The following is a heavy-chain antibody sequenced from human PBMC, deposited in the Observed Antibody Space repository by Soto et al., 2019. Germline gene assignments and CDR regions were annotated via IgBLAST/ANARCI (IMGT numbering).Heavy chain of an antibody. D-gene: IGHD3-22*01. CDR1: GGSISSSNW. V-gene: IGHV4-4*02. J-gene: IGHJ4*02. CDR2: IYHSGST. CDR3: ASKSYESRTPLVY. Sequence: PSETLSLTCAVSGGSISSSNWWSWVRQPPGKGLEWIGEIYHSGSTNYNPSLRSRVTISVDKSKNQFSLKLSSVTAADTAVYYCASKSYESRTPLVYWGQGTLVTVSS.